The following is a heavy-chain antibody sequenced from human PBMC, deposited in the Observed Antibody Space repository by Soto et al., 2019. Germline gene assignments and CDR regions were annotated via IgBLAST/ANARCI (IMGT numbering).Heavy chain of an antibody. V-gene: IGHV1-69*01. CDR3: ARGATHGSSWYFWFDP. J-gene: IGHJ5*02. CDR1: GGTFSTYC. D-gene: IGHD6-13*01. Sequence: QMQLVQSGAEVRMPGSSVKVSCKASGGTFSTYCINWVRQAPGQGLVWMGGIIPLFGTTNYAQKFKGRVTITADESTSTAYRELSSLRAEDAAVYYCARGATHGSSWYFWFDPWGQGTLVTVSS. CDR2: IIPLFGTT.